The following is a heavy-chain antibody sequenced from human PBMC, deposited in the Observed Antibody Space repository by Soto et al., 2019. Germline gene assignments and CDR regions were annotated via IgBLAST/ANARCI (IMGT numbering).Heavy chain of an antibody. J-gene: IGHJ6*02. Sequence: SETLSLTCAVYGGSFSGYYWTWIRQPPGTGLEWIGEINHSGSTNYNPSHKSRVTISVDTTKNQFSLKLTFVTAADTVVYYCARDREQLVNEHYYYYYGMDVWGQGTTVT. D-gene: IGHD6-13*01. V-gene: IGHV4-34*01. CDR1: GGSFSGYY. CDR3: ARDREQLVNEHYYYYYGMDV. CDR2: INHSGST.